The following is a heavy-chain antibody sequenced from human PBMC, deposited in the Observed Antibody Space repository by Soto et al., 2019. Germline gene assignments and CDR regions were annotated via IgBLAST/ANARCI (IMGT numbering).Heavy chain of an antibody. CDR1: GFTFSSYG. D-gene: IGHD6-19*01. Sequence: PGGSLRLSCAASGFTFSSYGMHWVRQAPGKGLEWVAVITYDGSNKYYADSVKGRFTISRDNSKNTLYLQMNSLRAEDTALYYCAKDGGWSLAVAGLFDYWGPGTQVTVSS. V-gene: IGHV3-30*18. J-gene: IGHJ4*02. CDR2: ITYDGSNK. CDR3: AKDGGWSLAVAGLFDY.